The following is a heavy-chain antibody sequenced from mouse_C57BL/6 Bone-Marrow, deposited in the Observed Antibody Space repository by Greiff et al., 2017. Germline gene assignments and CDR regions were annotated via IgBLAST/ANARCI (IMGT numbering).Heavy chain of an antibody. CDR3: AINYGSSFFYAMDY. Sequence: QVQLQQPGAELVKPGASVKLSCKASGYTFTSYWMQWVKQRPGQGLEWIGEIDPSDSYTNYNQKFKGKATLTVDPSSSTAYMQLSSLTSEDSAVYYCAINYGSSFFYAMDYWGQGTSVTVSS. V-gene: IGHV1-50*01. D-gene: IGHD1-1*01. J-gene: IGHJ4*01. CDR1: GYTFTSYW. CDR2: IDPSDSYT.